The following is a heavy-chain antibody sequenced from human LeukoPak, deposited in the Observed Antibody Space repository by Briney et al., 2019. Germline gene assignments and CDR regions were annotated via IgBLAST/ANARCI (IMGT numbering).Heavy chain of an antibody. V-gene: IGHV1-69*06. CDR3: ACQIEVGATHRGFYYYMDV. Sequence: SVKVSCKASGGAFSSYAISWVRQAPGQGLEWMGGIIPMFGTANYAQKIQGRVTITADKSTSTAYMELSSLRSEDTAVYYCACQIEVGATHRGFYYYMDVWGKGTTVTVSS. CDR1: GGAFSSYA. D-gene: IGHD1-26*01. J-gene: IGHJ6*03. CDR2: IIPMFGTA.